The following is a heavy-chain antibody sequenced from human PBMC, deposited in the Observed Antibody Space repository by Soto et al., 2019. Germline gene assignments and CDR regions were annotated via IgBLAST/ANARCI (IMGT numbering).Heavy chain of an antibody. V-gene: IGHV4-34*01. CDR3: AERLPLSRGRDSAYDLAGYFDY. J-gene: IGHJ4*02. D-gene: IGHD5-12*01. CDR1: GGAFSGYY. CDR2: INHSGST. Sequence: SETLSLTCAVYGGAFSGYYWSWIRQPPGKGLEWIGEINHSGSTNYNPSLKRRGTISVDTSKNQFSLKLSYVTAADTAVYYCAERLPLSRGRDSAYDLAGYFDYWGQGTLVTVSS.